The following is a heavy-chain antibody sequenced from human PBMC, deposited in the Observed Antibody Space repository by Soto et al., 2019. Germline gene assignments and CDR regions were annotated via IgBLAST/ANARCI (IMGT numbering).Heavy chain of an antibody. D-gene: IGHD2-15*01. CDR2: TYYRSKWYN. J-gene: IGHJ5*02. V-gene: IGHV6-1*01. CDR3: ARDLHCSGGSCYSGWFDP. CDR1: GDSVSSNSAA. Sequence: SQTLSLTCAISGDSVSSNSAAWNWIRQSPSRGLEWLGRTYYRSKWYNDYAVSVKSRITINPDTSKNQFSLQLNSVTPEDTAVYYCARDLHCSGGSCYSGWFDPWGQGTLVTSPQ.